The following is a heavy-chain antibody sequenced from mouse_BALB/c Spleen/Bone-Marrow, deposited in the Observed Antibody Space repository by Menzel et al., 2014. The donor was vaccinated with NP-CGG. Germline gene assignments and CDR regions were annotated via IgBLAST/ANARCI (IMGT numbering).Heavy chain of an antibody. D-gene: IGHD3-1*01. J-gene: IGHJ3*01. CDR1: GYSFTGYD. Sequence: EVKLVESGPELEKPGASVKISCQASGYSFTGYDINWVKQSSGKSLEWLGNIDPYYGGTSYNQKFKAKATLTVDRSSSTAYMQLKSLTSEDSAVYYCARRGSSGYWFAYWGQGTLVTVSA. CDR2: IDPYYGGT. V-gene: IGHV1-42*01. CDR3: ARRGSSGYWFAY.